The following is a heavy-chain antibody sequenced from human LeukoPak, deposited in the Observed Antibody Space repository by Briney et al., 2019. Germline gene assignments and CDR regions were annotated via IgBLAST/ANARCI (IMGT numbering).Heavy chain of an antibody. J-gene: IGHJ5*02. CDR1: GYTFTCYY. V-gene: IGHV1-2*02. CDR3: ARDGVVGATRPYNWFDP. D-gene: IGHD1-26*01. Sequence: ASVKVSCKASGYTFTCYYMHWVRQAPGQGLEWMGWINPNSGGTNYAQKFQGRVTMTRDTSISTAYMELSRLRSDDTAVYYCARDGVVGATRPYNWFDPWGQGTLVTVSS. CDR2: INPNSGGT.